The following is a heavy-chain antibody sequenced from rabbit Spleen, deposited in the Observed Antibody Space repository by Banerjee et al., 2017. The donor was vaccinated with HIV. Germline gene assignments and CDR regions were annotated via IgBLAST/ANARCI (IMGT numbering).Heavy chain of an antibody. V-gene: IGHV1S45*01. CDR3: ARDSYANYPNYWGNGMDL. CDR2: LFTGSSGTT. D-gene: IGHD6-1*01. CDR1: GFSFSSNHW. J-gene: IGHJ6*01. Sequence: QEQLVVFGGDLVTPEASLTLTCTASGFSFSSNHWICWVRQAPAKGLVWIADLFTGSSGTTYYASWARGRFTGSKTSSTTVTLRMTSLTAADTATYYCARDSYANYPNYWGNGMDLWGPGTLVTVS.